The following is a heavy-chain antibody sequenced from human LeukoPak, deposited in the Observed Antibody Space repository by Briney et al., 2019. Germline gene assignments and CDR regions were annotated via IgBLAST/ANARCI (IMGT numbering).Heavy chain of an antibody. D-gene: IGHD6-13*01. J-gene: IGHJ6*02. Sequence: GGSLRLSCAASGFPFSSFEMNWVRQAPGKGLEWVSYISRSGDTKYYADSVKGRFTISRDNAKNSLYLQMNSLRAEDTAVYYCARSGGAAAGPSYGMDVWGQGTTVTVSS. CDR2: ISRSGDTK. CDR3: ARSGGAAAGPSYGMDV. V-gene: IGHV3-48*03. CDR1: GFPFSSFE.